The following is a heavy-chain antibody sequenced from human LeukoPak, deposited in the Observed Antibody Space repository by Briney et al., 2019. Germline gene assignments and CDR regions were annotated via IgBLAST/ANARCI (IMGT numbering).Heavy chain of an antibody. Sequence: PGGSLRLSCAASGFNFGDYSMDWVRQAPGKGLEWVSYISSSGSTIYYADSVKGRFTISRDNAKNSLYLQMNSLRAEDTAVYYCARVPPRYYYGSGSYYKAYYYGMDVWGQGTTVTVSS. J-gene: IGHJ6*02. CDR2: ISSSGSTI. V-gene: IGHV3-11*01. CDR1: GFNFGDYS. D-gene: IGHD3-10*01. CDR3: ARVPPRYYYGSGSYYKAYYYGMDV.